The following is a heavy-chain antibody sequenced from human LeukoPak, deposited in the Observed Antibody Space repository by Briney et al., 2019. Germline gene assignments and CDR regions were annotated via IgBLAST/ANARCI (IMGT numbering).Heavy chain of an antibody. CDR2: IYSSGST. Sequence: SETLSLTCTVSGDSISSYYWNWIRQPPGTGLEWIGYIYSSGSTSYNPSLRSRVTMSGDTSKNQFSLKLRSVTAADTAVYYCARFGTSSSRFFDQWGQGTLVTVSS. CDR1: GDSISSYY. CDR3: ARFGTSSSRFFDQ. J-gene: IGHJ4*02. V-gene: IGHV4-59*01. D-gene: IGHD6-6*01.